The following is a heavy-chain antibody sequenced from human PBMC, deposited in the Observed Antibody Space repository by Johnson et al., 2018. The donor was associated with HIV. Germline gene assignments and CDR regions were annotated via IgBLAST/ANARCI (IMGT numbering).Heavy chain of an antibody. Sequence: VQLVESGGGVVQPGRSLRLSCAASGFTFSSYAMHWVRQAPGKGLEWVSGISWNSGSIGYADSVKGRFTISSDNAKNSLYLQMNSLRSEDTALYYCAKDIACGGDCGSHAFDIWGQGTMVTVSS. CDR2: ISWNSGSI. CDR3: AKDIACGGDCGSHAFDI. D-gene: IGHD2-21*01. CDR1: GFTFSSYA. J-gene: IGHJ3*02. V-gene: IGHV3-9*01.